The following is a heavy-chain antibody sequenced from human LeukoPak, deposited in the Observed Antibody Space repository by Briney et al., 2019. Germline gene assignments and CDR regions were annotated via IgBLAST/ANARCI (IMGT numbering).Heavy chain of an antibody. CDR2: IYHSGST. D-gene: IGHD2-15*01. CDR3: ARGYCSGGRCYFWDY. J-gene: IGHJ4*02. CDR1: GGSISSSNW. V-gene: IGHV4-4*02. Sequence: PSETLSLTCAVSGGSISSSNWWSWVRQPPGKGLEWIGEIYHSGSTNYNPSLKSRVTISVDKSKNQFSLKLSSVTAADTAVYYCARGYCSGGRCYFWDYWGQGTLVTVSS.